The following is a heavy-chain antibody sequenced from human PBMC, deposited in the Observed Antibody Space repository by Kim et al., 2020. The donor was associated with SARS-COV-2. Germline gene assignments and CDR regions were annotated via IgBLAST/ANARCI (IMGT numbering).Heavy chain of an antibody. CDR2: ISYDGSNK. Sequence: GGSLRLSCAASGFTFSSYAMHWVRQAPGKGLEWVAVISYDGSNKYYADSVKGRFTISRDNSKNTLYLQMNSLRAEDTAVYYCARDDYYGSGSYEGGVWGGQGTLVTVSS. J-gene: IGHJ4*02. D-gene: IGHD3-10*01. CDR1: GFTFSSYA. V-gene: IGHV3-30*04. CDR3: ARDDYYGSGSYEGGVW.